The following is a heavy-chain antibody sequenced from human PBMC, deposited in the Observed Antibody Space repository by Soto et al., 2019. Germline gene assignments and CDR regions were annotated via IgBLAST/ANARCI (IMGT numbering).Heavy chain of an antibody. Sequence: GGSLRLSWAASGFTLSDYWMHWVRQAPGKGLVWVSRINSDGSSTFYADSVRGRFTISRDNAKNTVFLQMNSLRGEDTAVYYCARGIQHRYGMDVWGQGTKVTVSS. CDR2: INSDGSST. D-gene: IGHD5-18*01. CDR1: GFTLSDYW. J-gene: IGHJ6*02. CDR3: ARGIQHRYGMDV. V-gene: IGHV3-74*01.